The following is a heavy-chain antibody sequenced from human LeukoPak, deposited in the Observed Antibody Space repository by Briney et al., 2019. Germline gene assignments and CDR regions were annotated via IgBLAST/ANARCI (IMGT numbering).Heavy chain of an antibody. CDR1: GFTFSRYW. CDR3: ATPLDYYDSSGYHQGGD. J-gene: IGHJ4*02. Sequence: PGGSLRLSCAASGFTFSRYWMTWVRQAPGKGLEWVANIKQDGCKKNYVDSVKGRFTISRDNAKNSLYLQMNSLRAEDTAVYYCATPLDYYDSSGYHQGGDWGQGTLVTVSS. D-gene: IGHD3-22*01. CDR2: IKQDGCKK. V-gene: IGHV3-7*03.